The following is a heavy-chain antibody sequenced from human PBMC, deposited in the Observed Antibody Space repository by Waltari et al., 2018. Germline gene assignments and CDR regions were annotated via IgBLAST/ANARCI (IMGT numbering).Heavy chain of an antibody. D-gene: IGHD1-26*01. CDR1: GYSLTCFG. Sequence: QVQRVQPGAEVKTPGASVKGSSMACGYSLTCFGHTRVRQAPGQGLEWMGWISAYNGNTNYAQKLQGRVTMTTDTSTSTAYMELRSLRSDDTAVYYCAGTGLLPTLGDAFDIWGQGTMVTVSS. CDR3: AGTGLLPTLGDAFDI. J-gene: IGHJ3*02. CDR2: ISAYNGNT. V-gene: IGHV1-18*01.